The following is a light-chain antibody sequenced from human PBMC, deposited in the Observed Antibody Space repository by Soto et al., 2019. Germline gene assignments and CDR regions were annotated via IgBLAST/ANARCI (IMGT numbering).Light chain of an antibody. CDR1: NSDVGAYKY. J-gene: IGLJ1*01. Sequence: QSALTQPASVSGSPGQSIAISCTGTNSDVGAYKYVSWYQQYPGKAPKVVIYDVNVRPSGVSDRFSVSKSGNTASLTISGLRAEDEADYYCSSYTRTNTEVFGTGTKLTVL. V-gene: IGLV2-14*01. CDR2: DVN. CDR3: SSYTRTNTEV.